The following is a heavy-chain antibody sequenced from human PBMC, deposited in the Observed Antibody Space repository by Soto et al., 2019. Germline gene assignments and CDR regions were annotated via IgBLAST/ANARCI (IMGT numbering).Heavy chain of an antibody. D-gene: IGHD6-13*01. Sequence: GGSLRLSCAASGFTFSNAWMNWVRQAPGKGLEWVGRIKSKTDGGTTDYAAPVKGRFTISRDDSKNTLYLQMNSLKTEDTAVYYCTTDGVSRRGRPTAAADEDYWGQGTLVTVSS. CDR3: TTDGVSRRGRPTAAADEDY. CDR2: IKSKTDGGTT. CDR1: GFTFSNAW. J-gene: IGHJ4*02. V-gene: IGHV3-15*07.